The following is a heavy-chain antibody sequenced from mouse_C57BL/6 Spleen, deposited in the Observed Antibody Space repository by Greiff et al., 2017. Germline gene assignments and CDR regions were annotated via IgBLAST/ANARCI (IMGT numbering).Heavy chain of an antibody. D-gene: IGHD1-1*02. CDR3: ANGARVGPFAY. Sequence: QVQLQQPGPELVKPGASVKISCKASGYAFSSSWMNWVKQRPGKGLEWIGRIYPGDGDTNYNGKFKGKATLTADKSSSTAYMQLSSLTSEDSAVYCCANGARVGPFAYWGQGTLVTVSA. J-gene: IGHJ3*01. CDR2: IYPGDGDT. V-gene: IGHV1-82*01. CDR1: GYAFSSSW.